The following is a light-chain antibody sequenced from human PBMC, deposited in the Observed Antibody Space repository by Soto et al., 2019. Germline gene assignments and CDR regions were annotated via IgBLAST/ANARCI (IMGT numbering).Light chain of an antibody. J-gene: IGLJ1*01. CDR1: SSDVGGYNY. V-gene: IGLV2-11*01. CDR2: DVS. Sequence: QSALTQPRSVSGSPGQSVTISCTGTSSDVGGYNYVSWYQQHPGKAPKLMIYDVSKRPSGVPDRFSGSESGNTASLTISGLQAEDEADYYCCSYAGSYTFSYVFGTGTKVTVL. CDR3: CSYAGSYTFSYV.